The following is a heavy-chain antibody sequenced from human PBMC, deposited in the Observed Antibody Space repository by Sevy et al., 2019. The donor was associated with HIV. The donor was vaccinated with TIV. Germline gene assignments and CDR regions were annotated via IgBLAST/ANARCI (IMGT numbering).Heavy chain of an antibody. J-gene: IGHJ4*02. D-gene: IGHD3-9*01. CDR2: ISRSSSYI. CDR3: VRGSAVTGYFDY. Sequence: GGSLSLSCADSGFTFSGYSMNWVRQAPGKGLEWLLSISRSSSYIYYADTVKGRFTISRDNAKNSLYLQMDSLRAEDTAIYYCVRGSAVTGYFDYWGQGTLVTVSS. CDR1: GFTFSGYS. V-gene: IGHV3-21*01.